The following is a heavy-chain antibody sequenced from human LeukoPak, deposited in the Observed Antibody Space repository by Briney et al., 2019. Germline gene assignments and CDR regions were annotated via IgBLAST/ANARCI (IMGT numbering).Heavy chain of an antibody. CDR1: GYTFTSYA. Sequence: GASVKVSCKASGYTFTSYAMNWVRQAPGQGLEWMGWISTYNGNTNYAQKLQGRVTMTIDTSTSTAYMELRSLRSDDTAVYYCARDLHRVVVQGVPHYYYYMDVWGKGTTVTISS. CDR2: ISTYNGNT. J-gene: IGHJ6*03. V-gene: IGHV1-18*01. CDR3: ARDLHRVVVQGVPHYYYYMDV. D-gene: IGHD3-10*01.